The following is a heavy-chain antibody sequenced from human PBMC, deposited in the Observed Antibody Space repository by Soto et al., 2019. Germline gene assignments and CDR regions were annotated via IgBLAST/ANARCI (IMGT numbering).Heavy chain of an antibody. CDR3: ARVAGATYIDI. V-gene: IGHV4-59*01. D-gene: IGHD1-26*01. CDR2: IFYTGRT. CDR1: GASISSYY. Sequence: QVQLQESGPGLVKPSETLSLTCNVSGASISSYYWAWVRQPPGMGLEWIGHIFYTGRTDYNPSLESRVTISSRPSKNQFYLKLSSVTTADTAVYYCARVAGATYIDIWGQGTLVTVSS. J-gene: IGHJ4*02.